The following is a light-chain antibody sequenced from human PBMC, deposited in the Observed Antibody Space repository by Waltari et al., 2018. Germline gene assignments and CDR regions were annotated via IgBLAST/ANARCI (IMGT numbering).Light chain of an antibody. CDR3: CSYAGRGTYV. J-gene: IGLJ1*01. V-gene: IGLV2-23*02. Sequence: QSALTQPASVSGTPGQSITISCSVTTSDVWSYALVSWYQQPPGEAPKLLICEVFKRPPDTSSRFSGAKSGSTASLTISGLQPEDEADYYCCSYAGRGTYVFGSGTKVTVL. CDR2: EVF. CDR1: TSDVWSYAL.